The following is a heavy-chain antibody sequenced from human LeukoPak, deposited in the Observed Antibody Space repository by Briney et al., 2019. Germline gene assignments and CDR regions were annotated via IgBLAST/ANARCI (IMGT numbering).Heavy chain of an antibody. CDR1: GYTFTSYG. Sequence: ASVKVSCKASGYTFTSYGISWVRQAPGQGLEWMGWISAYNGNTNYAQKLQCRVTMTTDTSTSTAYMELRSLRSDDTAVYYCARDQGSSGWYGVFDYWGQGTLVTVSS. J-gene: IGHJ4*02. D-gene: IGHD6-19*01. V-gene: IGHV1-18*01. CDR3: ARDQGSSGWYGVFDY. CDR2: ISAYNGNT.